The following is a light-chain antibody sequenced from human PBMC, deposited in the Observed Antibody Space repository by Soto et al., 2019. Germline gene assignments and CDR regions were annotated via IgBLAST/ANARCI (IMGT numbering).Light chain of an antibody. J-gene: IGLJ2*01. CDR3: SSYTTSSTVA. V-gene: IGLV2-14*01. Sequence: SALTQSASVSGSPGQSITISCTGTSSDIGGYNYVSWYQQHPDKAPKLMIFEVSNRPSGVSNRFPGSKSGNTASLTISGLLPEDEADYYCSSYTTSSTVAFGGGTKLT. CDR2: EVS. CDR1: SSDIGGYNY.